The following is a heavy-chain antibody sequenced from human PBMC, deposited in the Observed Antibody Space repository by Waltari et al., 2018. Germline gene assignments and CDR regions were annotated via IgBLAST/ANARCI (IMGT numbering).Heavy chain of an antibody. V-gene: IGHV3-15*01. D-gene: IGHD3-3*01. CDR2: VNSQAEGATT. CDR3: TTGWSEYCDY. Sequence: VQLVESGGRFVKHGEYLRLSWVGPGFVLTDHWMCCVCQSPGKGLEWVGRVNSQAEGATTDYATSVKDRFVISRDDSRNTVYLEINSLRPEDTGVYYCTTGWSEYCDYWGQGSLVTVSS. J-gene: IGHJ4*02. CDR1: GFVLTDHW.